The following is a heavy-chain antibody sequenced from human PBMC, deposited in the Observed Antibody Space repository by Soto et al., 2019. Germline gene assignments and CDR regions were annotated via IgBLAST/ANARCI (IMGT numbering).Heavy chain of an antibody. J-gene: IGHJ4*02. V-gene: IGHV1-69*02. D-gene: IGHD2-15*01. CDR2: IIPILGIA. CDR1: GGTFSSYT. Sequence: QVQLVQSGAEVKKPGSSVKVSCKASGGTFSSYTISWVRQAPGQGLEWMGRIIPILGIANYAQKFQGRVXIXGDKSTSTAYMELSSLRSEDTAVYYCARGADIPSDYWGQGTLVTVSS. CDR3: ARGADIPSDY.